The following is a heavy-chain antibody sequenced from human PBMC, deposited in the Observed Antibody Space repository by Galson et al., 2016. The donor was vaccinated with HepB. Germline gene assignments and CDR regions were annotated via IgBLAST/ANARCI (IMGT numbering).Heavy chain of an antibody. CDR1: GFTFSAVA. Sequence: SLRLSCAASGFTFSAVAMSWVRQAPGKGLVWVSRITSDGSSTTYAESVKGRFTISRDNAKNTLYLQMNSLRAEDTAGYYCARDRGSSTPFDPWGQGTLVTVSS. CDR2: ITSDGSST. D-gene: IGHD2-2*01. J-gene: IGHJ5*02. CDR3: ARDRGSSTPFDP. V-gene: IGHV3-74*01.